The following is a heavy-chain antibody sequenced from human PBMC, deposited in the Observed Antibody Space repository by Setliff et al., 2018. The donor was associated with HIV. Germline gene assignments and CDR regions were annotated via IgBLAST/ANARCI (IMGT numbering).Heavy chain of an antibody. CDR3: TNALGYCSSTSCYPVEFDY. V-gene: IGHV3-30*02. Sequence: PAGSLGLSCAADRFAFGTYGMHWVRQAPGKGLEWVSFIRYDGSNKYYADSVKGRFTISKDNSKNMLYLQMNSLRAEDTAVYYCTNALGYCSSTSCYPVEFDYWGQGTLVTVSS. D-gene: IGHD2-2*01. J-gene: IGHJ4*02. CDR1: RFAFGTYG. CDR2: IRYDGSNK.